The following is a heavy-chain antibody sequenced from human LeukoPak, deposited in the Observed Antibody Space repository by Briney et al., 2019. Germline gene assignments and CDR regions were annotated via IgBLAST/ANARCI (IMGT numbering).Heavy chain of an antibody. D-gene: IGHD5-18*01. J-gene: IGHJ4*02. CDR1: GFTFSDYY. CDR2: ISSSSSYT. Sequence: PGGSLRLSCAASGFTFSDYYMSWIRQAPGKGLEWVSYISSSSSYTNYADSVRGRSTISRDNAKNSLYLQMNSLRAEDTAVYYCAKLLDVDTAMGPFDYWGQGTLVTVSS. CDR3: AKLLDVDTAMGPFDY. V-gene: IGHV3-11*06.